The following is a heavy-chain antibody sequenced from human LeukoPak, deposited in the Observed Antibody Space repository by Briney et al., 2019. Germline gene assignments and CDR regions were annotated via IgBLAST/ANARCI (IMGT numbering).Heavy chain of an antibody. V-gene: IGHV3-21*01. Sequence: GGSLRLSCAASGFTFSSYSMNWVRQAPGKGLEWVSSISSSSSYIYYADSVKGRFTISRDNAKNSLYLQMNSLRAEDTAVYYCARGRYYYDSSGYLYYFDYWGQGTLVTVSS. CDR3: ARGRYYYDSSGYLYYFDY. CDR1: GFTFSSYS. J-gene: IGHJ4*02. D-gene: IGHD3-22*01. CDR2: ISSSSSYI.